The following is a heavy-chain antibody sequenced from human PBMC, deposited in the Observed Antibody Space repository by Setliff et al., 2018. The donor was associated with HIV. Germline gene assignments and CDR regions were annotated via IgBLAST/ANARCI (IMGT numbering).Heavy chain of an antibody. CDR1: NYSISSAYY. Sequence: SETLSLTCAVSNYSISSAYYWGWIRHPPGKGLEWIGYIYYSGSTNYNPSLKSRVTISVDTSKNHFSLKLSSVTAADTAVFYCARGGYSYGFGRHRAYFQYWGQGTQVTVSS. V-gene: IGHV4-38-2*01. CDR2: IYYSGST. D-gene: IGHD5-18*01. J-gene: IGHJ1*01. CDR3: ARGGYSYGFGRHRAYFQY.